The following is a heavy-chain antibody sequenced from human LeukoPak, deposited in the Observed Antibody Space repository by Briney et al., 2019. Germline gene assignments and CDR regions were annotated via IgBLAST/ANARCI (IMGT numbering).Heavy chain of an antibody. J-gene: IGHJ4*02. CDR1: GYSFTSYD. CDR3: ARGSYYDFWSGNDY. V-gene: IGHV1-46*01. D-gene: IGHD3-3*01. Sequence: ASVKVSCKASGYSFTSYDINWVRQATGQGLEWMGIINPSGGSTSYAQKFQGRVTMTRDTSTSTVYMELSSLRSEDTAVYYCARGSYYDFWSGNDYWGQGTLVTVSS. CDR2: INPSGGST.